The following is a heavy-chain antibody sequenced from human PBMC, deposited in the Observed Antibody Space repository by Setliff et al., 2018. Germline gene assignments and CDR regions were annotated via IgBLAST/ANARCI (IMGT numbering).Heavy chain of an antibody. CDR1: GYSISSGYY. Sequence: SETLSLTCTVSGYSISSGYYWGWLRQPPGKGLEWIGSIYYSGRTYYNPSLKSRVTISVDTSKNQFSLKLSSVTAADTALYYCTVYNTGSSKDHYWGQGTPVTVSS. CDR3: TVYNTGSSKDHY. J-gene: IGHJ4*02. V-gene: IGHV4-38-2*02. CDR2: IYYSGRT. D-gene: IGHD5-12*01.